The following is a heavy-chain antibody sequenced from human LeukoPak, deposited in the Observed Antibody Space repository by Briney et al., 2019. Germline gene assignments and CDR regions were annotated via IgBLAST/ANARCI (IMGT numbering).Heavy chain of an antibody. D-gene: IGHD2/OR15-2a*01. CDR3: AGDRGNFLLSH. J-gene: IGHJ4*02. CDR2: IRGGDGGT. Sequence: GASVKVSCKASGYTFTSYAIHWLRQAPGQRLEWMGWIRGGDGGTKYSQNFQGRVTITRDTSTSTAHKELSSLRSEDTALYYCAGDRGNFLLSHWGQGTLVTVSS. V-gene: IGHV1-3*01. CDR1: GYTFTSYA.